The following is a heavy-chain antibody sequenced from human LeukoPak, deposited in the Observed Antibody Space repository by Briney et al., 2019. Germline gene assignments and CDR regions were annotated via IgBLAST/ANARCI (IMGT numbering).Heavy chain of an antibody. J-gene: IGHJ5*02. D-gene: IGHD6-6*01. Sequence: GSLRLSCAASGFTFSSYAMIWVRQAPGKGLEWIGYIYYSGIANYNPSLKSRVSISIDTSKNQFSLKLTSVTSADTAVYYCARGPTSIAARLWWFDPWGQGTLVAVSS. CDR2: IYYSGIA. V-gene: IGHV4-59*01. CDR3: ARGPTSIAARLWWFDP. CDR1: GFTFSSYA.